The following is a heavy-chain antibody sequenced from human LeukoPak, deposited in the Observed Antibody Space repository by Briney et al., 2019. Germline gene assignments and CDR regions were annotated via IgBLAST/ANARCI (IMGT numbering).Heavy chain of an antibody. CDR2: ISGSGAMT. D-gene: IGHD3-10*01. Sequence: GGSLRLSCAASGFSVSASYMSWVRQAPGKGLEWVSSISGSGAMTYYADSVKGRFTISRDNAMDTLYLQMNSLRADDTAVYYCVKDRVDGSGSQFDSWGQGSLVIVSS. V-gene: IGHV3-23*01. J-gene: IGHJ4*02. CDR3: VKDRVDGSGSQFDS. CDR1: GFSVSASY.